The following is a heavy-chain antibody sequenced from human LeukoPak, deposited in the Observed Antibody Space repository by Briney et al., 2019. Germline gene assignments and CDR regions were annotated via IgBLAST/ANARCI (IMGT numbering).Heavy chain of an antibody. D-gene: IGHD2-2*01. J-gene: IGHJ6*02. CDR1: GFTFSGSA. Sequence: GGSLRLSCAASGFTFSGSAMHWVRQASGKGLEGVGRIRSKANSYAPAYAASVKGRFTISRDNSKNTTYLQMNSLTTEDTAVYYCTRGREYQLPGVDYYYGMDVWGQGTTVTVSS. V-gene: IGHV3-73*01. CDR3: TRGREYQLPGVDYYYGMDV. CDR2: IRSKANSYAP.